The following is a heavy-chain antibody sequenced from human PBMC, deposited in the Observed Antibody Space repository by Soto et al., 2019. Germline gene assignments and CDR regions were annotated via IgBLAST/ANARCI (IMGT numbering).Heavy chain of an antibody. CDR1: GFTFSSYG. D-gene: IGHD6-19*01. Sequence: QVQLVESGGGVVQPGRSLRLSCAASGFTFSSYGMHWVRQAPGKGLEWVAVIWYDGSNKYYADSVKGRFTISRDNSKNTLYRQMNSQRAEDTAVYYWARRAKASRAWYGAYYYYGMDVWDQGTTVTVSS. V-gene: IGHV3-33*01. CDR2: IWYDGSNK. CDR3: ARRAKASRAWYGAYYYYGMDV. J-gene: IGHJ6*02.